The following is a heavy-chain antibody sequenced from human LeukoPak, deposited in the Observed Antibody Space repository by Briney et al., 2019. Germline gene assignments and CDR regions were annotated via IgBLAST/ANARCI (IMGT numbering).Heavy chain of an antibody. CDR3: ARVYCSGGSCYSIDY. D-gene: IGHD2-15*01. V-gene: IGHV3-21*01. CDR2: ISSSSSYI. Sequence: GGSLRLSCAASGFTFSSYSMNWVRQAPGKGLEWVSSISSSSSYIYYADSVKGRFTISRDNAKNLLYLEMNSLRAEDTAVYYCARVYCSGGSCYSIDYWGQGTLVTVSS. J-gene: IGHJ4*02. CDR1: GFTFSSYS.